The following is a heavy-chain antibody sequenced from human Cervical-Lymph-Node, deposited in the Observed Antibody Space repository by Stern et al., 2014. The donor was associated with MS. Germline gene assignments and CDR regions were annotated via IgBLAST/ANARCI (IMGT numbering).Heavy chain of an antibody. D-gene: IGHD3-16*01. Sequence: QVTLRESGPTLVKPTQTPTLTCTFSGFSLSTSGEDVGWIRQPPRKALEFLALIYWDGDKRYTPSLKSRLTITKDTSRNQVVLTITNIDPLDTGTYYCAHSVWGAYSSWGQGTLVTVSS. V-gene: IGHV2-5*02. CDR1: GFSLSTSGED. CDR2: IYWDGDK. CDR3: AHSVWGAYSS. J-gene: IGHJ5*02.